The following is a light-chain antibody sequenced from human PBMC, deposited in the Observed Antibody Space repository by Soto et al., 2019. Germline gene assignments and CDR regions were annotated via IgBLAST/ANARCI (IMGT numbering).Light chain of an antibody. CDR3: GSYTSSSAYV. J-gene: IGLJ1*01. CDR2: EVS. V-gene: IGLV2-14*01. Sequence: QSALTQPASVSGSPGQSITISCTGTSSDVGGSKYVSWYQQHSGKAPKLMIYEVSNRPSGVSSRFSGSKSGNTASLTIAGLQAEDEADYYCGSYTSSSAYVFGTGTKLTVL. CDR1: SSDVGGSKY.